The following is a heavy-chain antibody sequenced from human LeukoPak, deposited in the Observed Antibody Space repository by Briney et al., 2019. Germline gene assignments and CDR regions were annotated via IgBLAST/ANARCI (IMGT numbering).Heavy chain of an antibody. CDR3: AKIGYGSGSYHYYYYYYMDV. J-gene: IGHJ6*03. D-gene: IGHD3-10*01. CDR2: IRYDGSNK. CDR1: GFTFSSYG. V-gene: IGHV3-30*02. Sequence: GGSLRLSCAASGFTFSSYGMHWVRQAPGKGLEWVAFIRYDGSNKYYADSVKGRFTISRDNSKNTLYLQMNSLRAEDTAVYYCAKIGYGSGSYHYYYYYYMDVWGKGITVTISS.